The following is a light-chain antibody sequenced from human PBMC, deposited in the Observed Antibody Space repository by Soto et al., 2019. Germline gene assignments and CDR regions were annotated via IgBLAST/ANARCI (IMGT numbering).Light chain of an antibody. J-gene: IGKJ1*01. CDR1: QSVSKY. CDR2: GAS. V-gene: IGKV3-20*01. CDR3: QQYGGSPQT. Sequence: EIVLTQSPCTLALSPGEGATLSCRASQSVSKYLAWYQQKPGQAPRLLIYGASSRATGIPDSFSGSGSGTDFTLTISRLEPGDFAVYYCQQYGGSPQTFGQGTKVEIK.